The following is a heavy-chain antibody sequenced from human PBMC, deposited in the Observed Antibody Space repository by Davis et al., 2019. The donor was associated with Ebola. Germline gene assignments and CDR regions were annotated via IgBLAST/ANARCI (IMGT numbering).Heavy chain of an antibody. Sequence: SETLSLTCTVSGGSISSSSYYWGWIRQPPGKGLEWIGSIYYSGSTNYNPSLKSRVTISVDTSKNQFSLKLSSVTAADTAVYYCAGHSGYELSIDYWGQGTLVTVSS. J-gene: IGHJ4*02. CDR2: IYYSGST. CDR1: GGSISSSSYY. D-gene: IGHD5-12*01. V-gene: IGHV4-39*07. CDR3: AGHSGYELSIDY.